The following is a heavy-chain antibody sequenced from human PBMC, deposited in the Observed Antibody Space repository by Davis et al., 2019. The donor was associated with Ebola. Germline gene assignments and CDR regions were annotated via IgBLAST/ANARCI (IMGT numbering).Heavy chain of an antibody. Sequence: MPGGSLRLSCAVYGGSFSGYYWSWIRQPPGKGLEWIGEINHSGSTNYNPSLKSRVTISVDTSKNQFSLKLSSVTAADTAVYYCANYGDWDDYWGQGTLVTVSS. V-gene: IGHV4-34*01. D-gene: IGHD4-17*01. J-gene: IGHJ4*02. CDR2: INHSGST. CDR3: ANYGDWDDY. CDR1: GGSFSGYY.